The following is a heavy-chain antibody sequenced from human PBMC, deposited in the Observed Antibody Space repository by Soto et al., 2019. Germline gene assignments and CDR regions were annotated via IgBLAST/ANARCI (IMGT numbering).Heavy chain of an antibody. CDR1: GGSISSYY. D-gene: IGHD3-10*01. CDR2: VNHSGST. CDR3: ATASVRDYGSGRPAFDS. V-gene: IGHV4-34*01. Sequence: SETLSLTCTVSGGSISSYYWSWIRQPPGKGLEWIGEVNHSGSTNYNPSLKSRVTISVDTSKNQFSLKLSSVTAADTAVYYCATASVRDYGSGRPAFDSWGQGSLVTVSS. J-gene: IGHJ4*02.